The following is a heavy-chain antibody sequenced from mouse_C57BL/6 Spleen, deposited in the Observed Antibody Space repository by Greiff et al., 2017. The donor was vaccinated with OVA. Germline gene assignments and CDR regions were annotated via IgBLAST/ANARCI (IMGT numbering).Heavy chain of an antibody. Sequence: VQLQQSGAELMKPGASVKLSCKATGYTFTGYWIEWVKQRPGHGLEWIGEILPGSGSTNYNEKFKGKATFTAYTSSNTAYMQLSSLTTEDSAIYYCARRMGQLRLRGWFAYWGQGTLVTVSA. CDR1: GYTFTGYW. CDR2: ILPGSGST. D-gene: IGHD3-2*02. J-gene: IGHJ3*01. V-gene: IGHV1-9*01. CDR3: ARRMGQLRLRGWFAY.